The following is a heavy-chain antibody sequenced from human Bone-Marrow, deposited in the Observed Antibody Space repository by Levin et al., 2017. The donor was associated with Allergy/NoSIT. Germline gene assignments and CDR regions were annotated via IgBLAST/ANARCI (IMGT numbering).Heavy chain of an antibody. CDR2: INYSGTT. V-gene: IGHV4-39*01. CDR3: ARLNYSDSLNFYGMDA. Sequence: KPSETLSLTCSVSGDSFTSTTPYWGWIRQPPGKGLDWIGSINYSGTTYHNPSLKSRVTVSVDTSKNQFSLRLTSVTAADTGVYYCARLNYSDSLNFYGMDAWRQGTTVTVS. J-gene: IGHJ6*02. CDR1: GDSFTSTTPY. D-gene: IGHD4-11*01.